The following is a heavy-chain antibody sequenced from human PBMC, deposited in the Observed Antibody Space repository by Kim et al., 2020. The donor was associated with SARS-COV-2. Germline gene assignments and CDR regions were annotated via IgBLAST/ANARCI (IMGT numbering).Heavy chain of an antibody. CDR3: ARGIGSGSWGDIVYYYYGMDV. CDR2: IIPILGIA. CDR1: GGTFSSYA. V-gene: IGHV1-69*04. D-gene: IGHD3-10*01. Sequence: SVKVSCKASGGTFSSYAISWVRQAPGQGLEWMGRIIPILGIANYAQKFQGRVMITADKSTSTAYMELSSLRSEDTAVYYCARGIGSGSWGDIVYYYYGMDVWGQGTTVTVSS. J-gene: IGHJ6*02.